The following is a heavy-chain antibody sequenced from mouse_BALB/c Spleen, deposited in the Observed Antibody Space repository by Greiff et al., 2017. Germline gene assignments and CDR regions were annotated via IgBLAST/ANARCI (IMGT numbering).Heavy chain of an antibody. V-gene: IGHV1S41*01. D-gene: IGHD1-1*01. CDR1: GYTFTSYW. Sequence: DLVKPGASVKLSCKASGYTFTSYWINWIKQRPGQGLEWIGRIAPGSGSTYYNEMFKGKATLTVDTSSSTAYIQLSSLSSEDSAVYFCARSRYYGSSDAMDDWGQGTSVTVSS. J-gene: IGHJ4*01. CDR3: ARSRYYGSSDAMDD. CDR2: IAPGSGST.